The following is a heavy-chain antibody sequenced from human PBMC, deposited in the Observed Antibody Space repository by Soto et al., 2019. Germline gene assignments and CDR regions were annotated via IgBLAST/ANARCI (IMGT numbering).Heavy chain of an antibody. V-gene: IGHV1-69*08. CDR2: IIPILGTA. Sequence: QVQLVQSGAEVKKPGSSVKVSCKASGGTFSSYSINWVRQAPGQGLEWMGRIIPILGTANYAQKFQGRVTITADKSTTTAYMELSSLRSEDTAVYYCACDYYDSSGYYNFDYWGQGTLVTVSS. CDR3: ACDYYDSSGYYNFDY. J-gene: IGHJ4*02. D-gene: IGHD3-22*01. CDR1: GGTFSSYS.